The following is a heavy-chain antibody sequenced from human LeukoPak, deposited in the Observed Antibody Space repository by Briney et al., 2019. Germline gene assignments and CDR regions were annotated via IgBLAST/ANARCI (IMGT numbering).Heavy chain of an antibody. CDR2: IRSKAYGGTT. J-gene: IGHJ6*02. CDR3: ARGPILLWIHNGMDV. D-gene: IGHD5-18*01. Sequence: GASLTLVCTNSGFTCGDHAMSWVRQAPGKGQEWVGFIRSKAYGGTTEYAASVKGRFTISRDDSKSIAYLQMNSLKTEDTGLYYCARGPILLWIHNGMDVWGQGTTVTVSS. CDR1: GFTCGDHA. V-gene: IGHV3-49*04.